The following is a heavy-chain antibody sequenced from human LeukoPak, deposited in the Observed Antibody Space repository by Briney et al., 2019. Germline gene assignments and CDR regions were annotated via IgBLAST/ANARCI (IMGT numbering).Heavy chain of an antibody. J-gene: IGHJ4*02. CDR3: ARESIAVAGAPFDY. D-gene: IGHD6-19*01. V-gene: IGHV3-48*03. CDR2: ISSGSTI. Sequence: GGSLRLSCAASGFTFSSYEMNWVRHAPGEGLGWVSYISSGSTIYDADSVKGRFTLSRDNAKNSLYLQMNSLRAEDTAVYYCARESIAVAGAPFDYWGQGTLVTVSS. CDR1: GFTFSSYE.